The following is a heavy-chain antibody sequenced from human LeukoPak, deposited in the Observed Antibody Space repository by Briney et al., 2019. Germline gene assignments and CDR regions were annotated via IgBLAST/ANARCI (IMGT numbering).Heavy chain of an antibody. CDR3: AKLSGYPGAY. V-gene: IGHV3-23*01. CDR2: ITSGGGST. D-gene: IGHD3-22*01. CDR1: GFTFSSYA. J-gene: IGHJ4*02. Sequence: GGSLRLSCAASGFTFSSYAMSWVRQAPGKGLEWVSDITSGGGSTYYADSVKGRFTISRDNSKNTLYLQMNSLRAEDTAVYFCAKLSGYPGAYWGQGTLATVSS.